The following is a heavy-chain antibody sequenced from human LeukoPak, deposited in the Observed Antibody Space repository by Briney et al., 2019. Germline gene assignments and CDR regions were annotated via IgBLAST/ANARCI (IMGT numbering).Heavy chain of an antibody. CDR1: GGSISSGGYY. Sequence: SETLSLTCTVSGGSISSGGYYWSWIRQHPGKGLEWIGYIYYSGSTYYNPSLKSRVTISVDTSKNQFSLKLSSVTAADTAVYYCARSLTMIVVFDYWGQGTLVTVSS. CDR2: IYYSGST. J-gene: IGHJ4*02. D-gene: IGHD3-22*01. CDR3: ARSLTMIVVFDY. V-gene: IGHV4-31*03.